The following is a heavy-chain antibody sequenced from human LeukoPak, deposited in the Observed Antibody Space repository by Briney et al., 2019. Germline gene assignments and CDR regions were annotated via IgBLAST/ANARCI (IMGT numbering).Heavy chain of an antibody. CDR2: VYYRGYT. V-gene: IGHV4-39*07. J-gene: IGHJ5*02. CDR1: GDSISSDSHY. Sequence: SETLSLTCTVSGDSISSDSHYWGWIRQPPGKGLEWIGSVYYRGYTNYNPSLTSRATISLDTSSNQFSLKLSFVTAADTAVYYCAKNGQSGFSFDPWGQGTLVTVSS. D-gene: IGHD1-26*01. CDR3: AKNGQSGFSFDP.